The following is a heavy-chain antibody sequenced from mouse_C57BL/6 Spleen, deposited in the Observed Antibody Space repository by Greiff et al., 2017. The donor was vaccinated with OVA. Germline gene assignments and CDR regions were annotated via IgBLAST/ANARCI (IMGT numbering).Heavy chain of an antibody. CDR2: IWSGGST. D-gene: IGHD1-2*01. Sequence: QVQLQQSGPGLVQPSQSLSITCTVSGFSLTSYGVHWVRQSPGKGLEWLGVIWSGGSTDYNAAFISRLSISKDNSKSQVFFKMNSLQADDTAIYYCARNVRGPGRYYGLYYFDYWGQGTTLTVSS. CDR1: GFSLTSYG. V-gene: IGHV2-2*01. J-gene: IGHJ2*01. CDR3: ARNVRGPGRYYGLYYFDY.